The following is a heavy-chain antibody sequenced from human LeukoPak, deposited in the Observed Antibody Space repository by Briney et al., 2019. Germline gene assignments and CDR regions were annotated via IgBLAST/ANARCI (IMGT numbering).Heavy chain of an antibody. CDR3: AGIGSGSYLGNSDWFDP. V-gene: IGHV5-51*01. D-gene: IGHD3-10*01. CDR2: IYPGDSDT. CDR1: GYSFTSYW. J-gene: IGHJ5*02. Sequence: GESLKISCKGSGYSFTSYWIGWVRQMPGKGLEWMGIIYPGDSDTRYSPSFQGQVTISADKSISTAYLQWSSLKASDTAMYYCAGIGSGSYLGNSDWFDPWGQGTLVTVSS.